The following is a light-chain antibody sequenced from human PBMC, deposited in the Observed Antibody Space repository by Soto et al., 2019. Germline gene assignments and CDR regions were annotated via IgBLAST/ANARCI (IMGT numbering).Light chain of an antibody. V-gene: IGKV3-15*01. J-gene: IGKJ1*01. Sequence: EIVITQSPATLPVSPGERATLSCSASQSVSSNLAWYQQKPGQAPRLLIYGASTRATGIPARFSGSGSGTEFTLTISSLQSEDFAVYYCQQYNNWPRTFSQGTKVDIK. CDR3: QQYNNWPRT. CDR1: QSVSSN. CDR2: GAS.